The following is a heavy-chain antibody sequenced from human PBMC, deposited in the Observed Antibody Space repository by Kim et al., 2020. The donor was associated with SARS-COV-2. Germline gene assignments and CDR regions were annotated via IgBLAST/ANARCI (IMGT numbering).Heavy chain of an antibody. D-gene: IGHD3-10*01. CDR3: AKSGYYYGSGSYYNGIYYYYGMDV. CDR1: GFTFDDYA. J-gene: IGHJ6*02. Sequence: GGSLRLSCAASGFTFDDYAMHWVRQAPGKGLEWVSGISWNSGSIGYADSVKGRFTISRDNAKNSLYLQMNSLRAEDTALYYCAKSGYYYGSGSYYNGIYYYYGMDVWGQGTTVTVSS. CDR2: ISWNSGSI. V-gene: IGHV3-9*01.